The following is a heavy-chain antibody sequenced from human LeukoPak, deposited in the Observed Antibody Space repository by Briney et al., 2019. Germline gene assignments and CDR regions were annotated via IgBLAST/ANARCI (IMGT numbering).Heavy chain of an antibody. D-gene: IGHD3-10*01. Sequence: SVKVSCKASGGTFSSYAISWGRQAPGPGLEWMGGIIPIFGTANYAQKFQGRVTITADESTSTAYMELSSLRSEDTAVYYCARDNGPYGSGSYYNSWGQGTLVTVSS. CDR2: IIPIFGTA. J-gene: IGHJ5*02. CDR1: GGTFSSYA. CDR3: ARDNGPYGSGSYYNS. V-gene: IGHV1-69*13.